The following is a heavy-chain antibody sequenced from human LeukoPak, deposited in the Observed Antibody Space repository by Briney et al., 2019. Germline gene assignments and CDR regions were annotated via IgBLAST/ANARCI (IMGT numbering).Heavy chain of an antibody. D-gene: IGHD3-22*01. CDR1: GSTFSDYY. CDR2: ISSSGSTI. J-gene: IGHJ4*02. CDR3: ARDYYYDSSGYYGY. Sequence: PGGSLRLSCAASGSTFSDYYMSWIRQAPGKGLEWVSYISSSGSTIYYADSVKGRFTISRDNAKNSLYLQMNSLRAEDTAVYYCARDYYYDSSGYYGYWGQGTLVTVSS. V-gene: IGHV3-11*01.